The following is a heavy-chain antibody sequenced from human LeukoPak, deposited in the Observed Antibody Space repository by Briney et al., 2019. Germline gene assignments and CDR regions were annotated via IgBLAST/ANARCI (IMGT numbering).Heavy chain of an antibody. V-gene: IGHV3-48*02. CDR3: ARELIANQWPAYLNGGNYFDY. J-gene: IGHJ4*02. Sequence: GGSLRLSCAASGFTFSSYSMNWVRQAPGKGLEWVSYISSSSSTIYYADSVKGRFTISRDNAKNSLYLQMNSLRDEDTAVYYCARELIANQWPAYLNGGNYFDYWGQGTLVTVSS. D-gene: IGHD6-19*01. CDR1: GFTFSSYS. CDR2: ISSSSSTI.